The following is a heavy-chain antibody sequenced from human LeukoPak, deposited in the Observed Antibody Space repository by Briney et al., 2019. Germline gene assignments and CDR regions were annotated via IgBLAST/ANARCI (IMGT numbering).Heavy chain of an antibody. CDR3: ARDRWLLHDY. CDR1: GFTFSTYE. CDR2: ISSSGSTI. J-gene: IGHJ4*02. V-gene: IGHV3-48*03. D-gene: IGHD1-26*01. Sequence: PGGSLRLSCAASGFTFSTYEMNWVRQAPGKGLEWVSYISSSGSTIYYADSVKGRFTISRDNAKNSLYLQMNSLRVEDTDVYYCARDRWLLHDYWGQGTLVTVSS.